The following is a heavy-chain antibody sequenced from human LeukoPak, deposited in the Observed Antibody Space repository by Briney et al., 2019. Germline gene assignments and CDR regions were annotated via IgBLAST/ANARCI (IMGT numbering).Heavy chain of an antibody. V-gene: IGHV1-2*04. CDR3: AREDYVWGSYRNDAFDI. Sequence: ASVKVSCKASGYTFTGYYMHWVRQAPGQGLEWMGWINPNSGGTNYAQKFQGWVTMTRDTSISTAYMELSRLRSDDTAVYYCAREDYVWGSYRNDAFDIWGQGTMVTVSS. J-gene: IGHJ3*02. CDR1: GYTFTGYY. D-gene: IGHD3-16*02. CDR2: INPNSGGT.